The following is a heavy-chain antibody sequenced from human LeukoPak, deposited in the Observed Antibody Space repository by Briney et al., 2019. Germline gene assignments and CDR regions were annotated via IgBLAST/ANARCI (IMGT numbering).Heavy chain of an antibody. Sequence: SETPSLTCTVSGGSISSYYWSWIRQPAGKGLEWIGRIYTSGSTNYNPSLKSRVTMSVDTSKNQFSLKLSSVTAADTAVYYCARDLYNWNSNWFDPWGQGTLVTVSS. CDR3: ARDLYNWNSNWFDP. J-gene: IGHJ5*02. CDR2: IYTSGST. D-gene: IGHD1-7*01. V-gene: IGHV4-4*07. CDR1: GGSISSYY.